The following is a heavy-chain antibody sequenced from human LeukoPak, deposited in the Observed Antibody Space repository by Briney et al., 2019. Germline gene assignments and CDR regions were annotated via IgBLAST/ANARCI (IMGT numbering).Heavy chain of an antibody. V-gene: IGHV3-23*01. Sequence: TGGSLRLSCAASGFTFGSYAMSWVRQAPGKGLEWVSAISGSGGSTYYADSVKGRFTISRDNSKNTLYLQMNSLRAEDTAVYYCAKDSGLIVLMVYASWGQGTLVTVSS. D-gene: IGHD2-8*01. CDR3: AKDSGLIVLMVYAS. CDR2: ISGSGGST. CDR1: GFTFGSYA. J-gene: IGHJ4*02.